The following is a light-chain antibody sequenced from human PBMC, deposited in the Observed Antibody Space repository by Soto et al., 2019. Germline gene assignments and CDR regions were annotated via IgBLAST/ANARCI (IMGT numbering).Light chain of an antibody. Sequence: QSALTQPASVSGSPGQSITISCTGTSSDVGGYNYVSWYQQHPGKAPKLMIYDVSNRPSGVSNRFSGSKSGNTASLTISGLRAEDEADYYCSSYTSSSPSFGGGTQLTVL. CDR1: SSDVGGYNY. CDR3: SSYTSSSPS. V-gene: IGLV2-14*01. J-gene: IGLJ2*01. CDR2: DVS.